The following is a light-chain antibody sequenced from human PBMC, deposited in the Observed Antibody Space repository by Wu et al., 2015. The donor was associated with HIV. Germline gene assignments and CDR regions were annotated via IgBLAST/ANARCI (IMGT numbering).Light chain of an antibody. CDR3: QQHANWPLT. CDR2: DAS. J-gene: IGKJ5*01. V-gene: IGKV3-11*01. Sequence: EIVLTQSPATLSFSPGERATLFCRASQSVSGTLAWYQQKLGQAPRLLIYDASKRATGIPARFTGGGSGTDYSLTISSLEPEDFAVYYCQQHANWPLTFGQGTRLEFK. CDR1: QSVSGT.